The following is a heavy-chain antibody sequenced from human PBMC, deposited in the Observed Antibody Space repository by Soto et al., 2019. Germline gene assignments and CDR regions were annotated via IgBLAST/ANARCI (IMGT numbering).Heavy chain of an antibody. J-gene: IGHJ6*03. CDR1: GGSISSYY. CDR3: ARAQKGRNWDDAYYYYYYMDV. V-gene: IGHV4-59*01. D-gene: IGHD1-1*01. CDR2: IYYSGST. Sequence: SETLSLTCTVSGGSISSYYWSWIRQPPGKGLEWIGYIYYSGSTNYNPSLKSRVTISVDTSKNQFSLKLSSVTAADTAVYYCARAQKGRNWDDAYYYYYYMDVWGKGTTVTVSS.